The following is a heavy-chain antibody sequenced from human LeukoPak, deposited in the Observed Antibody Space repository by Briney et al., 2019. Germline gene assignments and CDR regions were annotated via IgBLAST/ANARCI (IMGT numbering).Heavy chain of an antibody. CDR3: ARRGSGYYDSREAFVN. CDR2: INPSSGGT. D-gene: IGHD3-22*01. Sequence: ASVKVSCKPSGYTFTSYGINWVRQAPGQGLEWMGRINPSSGGTNYAQKFQGRVTMTRDTSISTAYMELNSLISGDTAVYYCARRGSGYYDSREAFVNWGQGTMVSVSS. CDR1: GYTFTSYG. V-gene: IGHV1-2*06. J-gene: IGHJ3*02.